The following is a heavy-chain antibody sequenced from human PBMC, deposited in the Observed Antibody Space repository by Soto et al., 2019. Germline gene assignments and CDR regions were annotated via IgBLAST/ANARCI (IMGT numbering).Heavy chain of an antibody. CDR3: ARDNWNSY. CDR2: IDNDGSAT. J-gene: IGHJ4*02. D-gene: IGHD1-1*01. CDR1: GFTFNTYW. Sequence: EVQLVESGGGLVQPGGSLRLSCVASGFTFNTYWMHWVRQAPGKGLEWVSRIDNDGSATTYADSVKGRFTISRDNAKNTLFLQMNTLRVDDTAVYYCARDNWNSYWGQGTLVTVSS. V-gene: IGHV3-74*01.